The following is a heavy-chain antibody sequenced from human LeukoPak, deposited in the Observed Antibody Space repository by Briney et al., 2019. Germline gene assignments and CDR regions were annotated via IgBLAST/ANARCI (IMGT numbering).Heavy chain of an antibody. D-gene: IGHD3-16*02. J-gene: IGHJ5*02. CDR1: GGSFSGYY. Sequence: PSETLSLTCAVYGGSFSGYYWSWIRQPPGKGLEWIGVINHSGSTNYNPSLKSRVTISVDTSKNQFSLKLSSVTAADTAVYYCARGNYYVWGSYRYGFDPWGQGTLVTVSS. CDR3: ARGNYYVWGSYRYGFDP. V-gene: IGHV4-34*01. CDR2: INHSGST.